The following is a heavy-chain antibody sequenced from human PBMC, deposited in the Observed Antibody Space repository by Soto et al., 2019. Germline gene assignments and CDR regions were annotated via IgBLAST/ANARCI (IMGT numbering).Heavy chain of an antibody. CDR1: GGTFSSYT. D-gene: IGHD5-12*01. CDR3: ASDMGYSGYHFDY. CDR2: IIPILGIA. Sequence: QVQLVQSGAEVKKPGSSVKVSCKASGGTFSSYTISWVRQAPGQGLEWMGRIIPILGIANYAQKFQGRVTITADKSTSTAYMELSSLRSEDTAVYYCASDMGYSGYHFDYWGQGTLVTVSS. J-gene: IGHJ4*02. V-gene: IGHV1-69*02.